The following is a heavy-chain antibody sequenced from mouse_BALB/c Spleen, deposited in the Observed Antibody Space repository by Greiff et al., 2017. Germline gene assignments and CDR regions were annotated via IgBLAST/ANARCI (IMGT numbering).Heavy chain of an antibody. CDR2: IWGGGST. D-gene: IGHD1-1*01. Sequence: VKVIESGPGLVAPSQSLSITCTVSGFSLTDYGVSWIRQPPGKGLEWLGVIWGGGSTYYNSALKSRLSISKDNSKSQVFLKMNSLQTDDTAMYYCAKTFYYGSSYDYAMDYWGQGTSVTVSS. V-gene: IGHV2-6-5*01. CDR3: AKTFYYGSSYDYAMDY. J-gene: IGHJ4*01. CDR1: GFSLTDYG.